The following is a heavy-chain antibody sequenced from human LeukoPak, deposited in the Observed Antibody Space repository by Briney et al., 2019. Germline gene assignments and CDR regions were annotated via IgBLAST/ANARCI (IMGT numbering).Heavy chain of an antibody. V-gene: IGHV1-46*01. J-gene: IGHJ3*02. CDR1: GYTFTSYY. D-gene: IGHD6-13*01. CDR3: ARVGSPRAFDI. Sequence: ASVTVSCTASGYTFTSYYMHWVRQAPGQGLEWMGIINPSGGSTSYAQKFQGRVTMTRDTSTSTVYMELSRLRSEDTAVYYCARVGSPRAFDIWGQGTMVTVSS. CDR2: INPSGGST.